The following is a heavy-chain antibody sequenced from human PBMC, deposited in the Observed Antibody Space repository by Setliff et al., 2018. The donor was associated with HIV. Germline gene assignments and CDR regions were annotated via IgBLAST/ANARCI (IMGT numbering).Heavy chain of an antibody. CDR2: TSYDGSNK. D-gene: IGHD3-10*01. CDR1: GFTFRSYA. J-gene: IGHJ4*02. Sequence: GGSLRLSCAASGFTFRSYAIHWVRQAPGKGLEWVAVTSYDGSNKYYADSVKGRSTISRDNSKNMLYVHTNSLRAEDTAVYYCARDVIYGSGSCDYWGRGTLVTVSS. CDR3: ARDVIYGSGSCDY. V-gene: IGHV3-30*04.